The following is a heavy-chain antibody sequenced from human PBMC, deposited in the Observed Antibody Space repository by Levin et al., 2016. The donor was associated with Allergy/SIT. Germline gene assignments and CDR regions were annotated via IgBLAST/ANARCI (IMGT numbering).Heavy chain of an antibody. CDR2: IIPIFGTA. Sequence: WVRQAPGQGLEWMGGIIPIFGTANYAQKFQGRVTITADESTSTAYMELSSLRSEDTAVYYCARGKELTNWFDPWGQGTLVTVSS. D-gene: IGHD3-10*01. V-gene: IGHV1-69*01. CDR3: ARGKELTNWFDP. J-gene: IGHJ5*02.